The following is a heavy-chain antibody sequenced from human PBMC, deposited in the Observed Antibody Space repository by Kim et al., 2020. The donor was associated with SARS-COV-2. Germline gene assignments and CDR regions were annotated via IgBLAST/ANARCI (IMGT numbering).Heavy chain of an antibody. Sequence: GGSLRLSCAASGFTFSNAWMSCVRQAPGKGLEWVGRIKSKTDGGTTDYAAPVKGRFTISRADSKNTLYLQMNSLKTEDTAVYYCTTGGSRSEFFDYWGQGTLGTVS. CDR2: IKSKTDGGTT. CDR1: GFTFSNAW. J-gene: IGHJ4*02. CDR3: TTGGSRSEFFDY. V-gene: IGHV3-15*01. D-gene: IGHD6-13*01.